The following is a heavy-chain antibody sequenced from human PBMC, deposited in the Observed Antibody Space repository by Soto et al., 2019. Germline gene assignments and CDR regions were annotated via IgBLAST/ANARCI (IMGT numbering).Heavy chain of an antibody. CDR1: GGSISSYY. D-gene: IGHD3-9*01. J-gene: IGHJ4*02. CDR3: ARGYYNLLTGYYIDY. V-gene: IGHV4-59*01. Sequence: SETLSLTCTVSGGSISSYYWSWIRQPPGKGLDWIGYIYYSGSTNYNPSLKSRVTISLDTSKNQFSLKLRSVTAADTAIYYCARGYYNLLTGYYIDYWGRGTLITVSS. CDR2: IYYSGST.